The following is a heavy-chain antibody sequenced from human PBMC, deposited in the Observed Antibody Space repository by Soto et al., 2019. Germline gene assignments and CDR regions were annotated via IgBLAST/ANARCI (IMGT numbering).Heavy chain of an antibody. Sequence: PCGSLRLSCSPSGFSFISYAMIWGRQSAVKWLEWVSTISASAATTYYADSVKGRFTISRDNSKTTLYVQMYSLRAEDTAIYYCAKLGAYSTSGIDSWGQGALVTVSS. D-gene: IGHD6-6*01. CDR3: AKLGAYSTSGIDS. V-gene: IGHV3-23*01. J-gene: IGHJ5*01. CDR1: GFSFISYA. CDR2: ISASAATT.